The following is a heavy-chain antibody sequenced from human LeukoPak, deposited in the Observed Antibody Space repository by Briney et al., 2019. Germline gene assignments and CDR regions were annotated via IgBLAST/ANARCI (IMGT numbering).Heavy chain of an antibody. CDR1: GYTFTSYY. CDR2: INPSGGST. J-gene: IGHJ3*02. D-gene: IGHD3-22*01. Sequence: ASVKVSCTASGYTFTSYYMHWVRQAPGQGLEWMGIINPSGGSTSYAQKFQGRVTMTRDMSTSTVYMELSSLRSEDTAVYYCARDSSGYFDAFDIWGQGTMVTVSS. CDR3: ARDSSGYFDAFDI. V-gene: IGHV1-46*01.